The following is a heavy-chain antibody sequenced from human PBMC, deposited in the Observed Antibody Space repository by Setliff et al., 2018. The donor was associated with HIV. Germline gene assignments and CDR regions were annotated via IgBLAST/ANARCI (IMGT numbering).Heavy chain of an antibody. J-gene: IGHJ5*01. V-gene: IGHV2-5*02. D-gene: IGHD4-17*01. CDR2: IYWDDNK. CDR3: AHTTGDLFLTHWFGS. Sequence: GSGPTLVNPTQTLTLTCTFSGFSLSTSGVGVGWIRQPPRQALEWLAVIYWDDNKRYSPSLKSRLTITKDTYKKQVVLRVTNVDPVDTATYYCAHTTGDLFLTHWFGSWGQGIQVTVSS. CDR1: GFSLSTSGVG.